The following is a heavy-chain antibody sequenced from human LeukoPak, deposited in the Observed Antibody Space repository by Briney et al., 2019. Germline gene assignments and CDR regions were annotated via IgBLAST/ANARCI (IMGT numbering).Heavy chain of an antibody. CDR1: GGSFSGYY. D-gene: IGHD3-10*01. Sequence: SETLSLTCAVYGGSFSGYYWSWTRQPPGKGLEWIGEINHSGSTNYNPSLKSRVTISVDTSKNQFSLKLSSVTAADTAVYYCARVLPALRSIWFDPWGQGTLVTVSS. CDR2: INHSGST. J-gene: IGHJ5*02. V-gene: IGHV4-34*01. CDR3: ARVLPALRSIWFDP.